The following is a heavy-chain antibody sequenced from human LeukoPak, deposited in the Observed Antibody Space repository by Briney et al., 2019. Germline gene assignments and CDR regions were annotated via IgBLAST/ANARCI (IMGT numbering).Heavy chain of an antibody. J-gene: IGHJ4*02. CDR1: GYTFTGYY. CDR2: INPNSGGT. CDR3: ARDPATLWFGERARYYFDY. D-gene: IGHD3-10*01. Sequence: ASVTVSCKASGYTFTGYYMHWVRQAPGQGLEGMGWINPNSGGTNYAQKFQGRVTMNRDRSISRAYMELSRLRSDDTAVYYCARDPATLWFGERARYYFDYWGQGTLVTVSS. V-gene: IGHV1-2*02.